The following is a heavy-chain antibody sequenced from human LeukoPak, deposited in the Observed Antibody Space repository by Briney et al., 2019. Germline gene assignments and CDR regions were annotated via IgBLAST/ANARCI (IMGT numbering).Heavy chain of an antibody. D-gene: IGHD4/OR15-4a*01. CDR2: IYHSGTT. V-gene: IGHV4-59*02. J-gene: IGHJ4*02. CDR3: GAESEYGDHDY. CDR1: VGSVSSHY. Sequence: PSETLSLTCVVSVGSVSSHYWSWVRQSPGKGLEWIGHIYHSGTTKYNPFFKSRVTISVYTPKSPFSLYLSALTAADTALYYCGAESEYGDHDYWGQGTLVTVSS.